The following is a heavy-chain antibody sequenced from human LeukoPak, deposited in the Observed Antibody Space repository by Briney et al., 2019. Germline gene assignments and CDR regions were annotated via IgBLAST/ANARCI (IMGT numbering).Heavy chain of an antibody. J-gene: IGHJ5*02. CDR2: INTDTGNP. V-gene: IGHV7-4-1*02. CDR1: GYTFTNYA. Sequence: ASVKVSCKASGYTFTNYAMNWVRQAPGQGLEWMGWINTDTGNPTYAQGFTRRLVFSLDTSASTAYLQISSLKAEDTAVYYCARTLFGDQYQLLHNWFDPWGQGILVTVSS. D-gene: IGHD2-2*01. CDR3: ARTLFGDQYQLLHNWFDP.